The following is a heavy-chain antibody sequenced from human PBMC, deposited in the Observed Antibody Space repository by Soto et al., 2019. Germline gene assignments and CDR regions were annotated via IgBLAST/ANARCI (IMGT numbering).Heavy chain of an antibody. J-gene: IGHJ5*02. D-gene: IGHD3-10*01. CDR1: GGSFSGYY. Sequence: SETLSLTCAVYGGSFSGYYWSWIRQPPGKGLEWIGEINHSGSTNYNPSLKSRVTISVDTSKNQFSLKLSSVTAADTAVYYCARRSNPYYYGSGSYYKNNWFDPWGQGTLVTVPQ. V-gene: IGHV4-34*01. CDR3: ARRSNPYYYGSGSYYKNNWFDP. CDR2: INHSGST.